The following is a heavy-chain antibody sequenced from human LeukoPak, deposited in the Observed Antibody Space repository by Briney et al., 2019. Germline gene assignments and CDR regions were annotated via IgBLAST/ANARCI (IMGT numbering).Heavy chain of an antibody. J-gene: IGHJ6*02. V-gene: IGHV1-18*01. CDR2: ISVYNDNT. CDR1: GYTFTNYG. Sequence: ASVKVSCKASGYTFTNYGISWVRQAPGQGLEWVGWISVYNDNTNYAQKLQDRVTMTTDTSTSTANMELRSLGSDDTAVYYCARVEAARPYYGMDVWGQGTTVTVSS. CDR3: ARVEAARPYYGMDV. D-gene: IGHD6-6*01.